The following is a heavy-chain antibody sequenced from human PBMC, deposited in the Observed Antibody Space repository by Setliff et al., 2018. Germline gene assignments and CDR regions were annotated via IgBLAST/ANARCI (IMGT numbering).Heavy chain of an antibody. Sequence: ASVKVSCKASGYTFTSYGISWVRQAPGQGLEWMGWISAYNGNTNYAQKLQGRVTMTTDTSTSTAYMGLRSLRSDDTAVYYCARAVTYYDILTGQHHYDAFDIWGQGTMVTVSS. CDR1: GYTFTSYG. CDR2: ISAYNGNT. D-gene: IGHD3-9*01. V-gene: IGHV1-18*01. J-gene: IGHJ3*02. CDR3: ARAVTYYDILTGQHHYDAFDI.